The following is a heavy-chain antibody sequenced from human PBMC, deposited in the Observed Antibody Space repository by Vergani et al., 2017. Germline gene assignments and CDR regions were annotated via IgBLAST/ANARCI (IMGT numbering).Heavy chain of an antibody. V-gene: IGHV4-34*01. Sequence: QVQLQQWGAGLLKPSETLSLTCAVYGGSFSGYYWSWIRQPPGKGLEWIGEINHSGSTNYNPSLKSRVTISVDTSKNQFSLKLSSVTAADTAVYYCAGYRRNRSSTGGYYYYYYMDVWGKGTTVTVSS. CDR1: GGSFSGYY. D-gene: IGHD2-2*01. CDR2: INHSGST. J-gene: IGHJ6*03. CDR3: AGYRRNRSSTGGYYYYYYMDV.